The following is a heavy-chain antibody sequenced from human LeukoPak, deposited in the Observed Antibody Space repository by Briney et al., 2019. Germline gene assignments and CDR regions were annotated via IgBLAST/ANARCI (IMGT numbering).Heavy chain of an antibody. CDR3: ARDGRFAAYEPDY. CDR2: ISAYDGNT. D-gene: IGHD1-26*01. CDR1: GLTFSNYG. J-gene: IGHJ4*02. V-gene: IGHV1-18*01. Sequence: EASVKVSCKASGLTFSNYGITWVRQAPEQGLEWVGWISAYDGNTNYAQKFQGRVTMTTDTSTSTAHMELRSLRYDDTAVYYRARDGRFAAYEPDYWGQGTLVTVSS.